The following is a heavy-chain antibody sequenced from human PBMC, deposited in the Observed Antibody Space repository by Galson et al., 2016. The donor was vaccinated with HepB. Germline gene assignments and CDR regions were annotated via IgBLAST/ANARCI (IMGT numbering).Heavy chain of an antibody. CDR3: ARVPYCSGRTCLARYFDY. V-gene: IGHV4-59*01. CDR1: NGSISSDY. J-gene: IGHJ4*02. D-gene: IGHD2-15*01. Sequence: LPCTVSNGSISSDYWSWFRQAPGKGLELIGHIYYGGSTNYNPSLKSRVTISAGSNEFSLKLTSVTAADTAVYYCARVPYCSGRTCLARYFDYRGRGILVTVSS. CDR2: IYYGGST.